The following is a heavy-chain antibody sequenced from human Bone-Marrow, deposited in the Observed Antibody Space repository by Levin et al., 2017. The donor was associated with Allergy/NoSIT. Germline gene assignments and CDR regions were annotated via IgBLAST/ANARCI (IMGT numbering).Heavy chain of an antibody. D-gene: IGHD2-8*01. CDR3: ARGSLGVSGVTIDY. J-gene: IGHJ4*02. V-gene: IGHV3-7*01. Sequence: QAGGSLRLSCAASGFTFSNYWMNWVRQAPGKGLEWVANIKQEGSEKYYVDSVKGRFTISRDNAKNSLYLQMNSLRAEDTAVYYCARGSLGVSGVTIDYWGQGTLVTVSS. CDR2: IKQEGSEK. CDR1: GFTFSNYW.